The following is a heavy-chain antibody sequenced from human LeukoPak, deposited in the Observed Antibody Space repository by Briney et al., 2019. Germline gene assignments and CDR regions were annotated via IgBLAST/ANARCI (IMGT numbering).Heavy chain of an antibody. D-gene: IGHD1-26*01. CDR1: GYTFTSYY. CDR2: INPSGGST. V-gene: IGHV1-46*01. CDR3: AKGGLGGELLFDAFYI. J-gene: IGHJ3*02. Sequence: ASVKVSCKASGYTFTSYYMHWVRQAPGQGLEWMGIINPSGGSTSYAQKFQGRVTMTKDTSTDTAYMELSSLRSEDTAVYYCAKGGLGGELLFDAFYIGGQGAMVTVSS.